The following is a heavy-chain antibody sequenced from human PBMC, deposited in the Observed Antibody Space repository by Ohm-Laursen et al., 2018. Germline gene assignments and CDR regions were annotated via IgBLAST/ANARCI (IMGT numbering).Heavy chain of an antibody. Sequence: SLRLSCAASGFSFSADWMYWVHQAPGKGLEWVSVIHSGGNTYYVDSVKGRFTISRDNSKNTLYLQMNSLRDEDTAVYYCATAGPYSGDDYWGQGTLVNVSS. CDR1: GFSFSADW. CDR2: IHSGGNT. D-gene: IGHD6-25*01. CDR3: ATAGPYSGDDY. J-gene: IGHJ4*02. V-gene: IGHV3-53*01.